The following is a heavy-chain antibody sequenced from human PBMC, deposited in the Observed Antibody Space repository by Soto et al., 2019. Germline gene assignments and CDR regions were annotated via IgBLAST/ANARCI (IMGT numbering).Heavy chain of an antibody. J-gene: IGHJ6*02. CDR2: INPNSGGT. Sequence: QVQLVQSGAEVKKPGASVKVSCKASGYTFTGYYMHWVRQAPGQGLEWMGWINPNSGGTNYAQKFQGRVTMTRDTSISTAYMELSRLRSDDTAVYYCARVGYYGSGSDPSHGMDVWGQGTTVTVSS. CDR1: GYTFTGYY. V-gene: IGHV1-2*02. CDR3: ARVGYYGSGSDPSHGMDV. D-gene: IGHD3-10*01.